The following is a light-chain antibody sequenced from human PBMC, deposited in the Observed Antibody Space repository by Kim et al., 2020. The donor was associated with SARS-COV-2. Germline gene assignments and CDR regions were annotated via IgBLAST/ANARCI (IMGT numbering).Light chain of an antibody. J-gene: IGKJ1*01. Sequence: DIQMTQSPSTLSASVGDRVTITCRASQSISSWLAWYQQKPGKAPKLLIYKASSLESGVPSRFSGSGSGTEFTLTISSLQPDDLATYYCQQYNNYSWTFGQGTKVDIK. CDR2: KAS. V-gene: IGKV1-5*03. CDR1: QSISSW. CDR3: QQYNNYSWT.